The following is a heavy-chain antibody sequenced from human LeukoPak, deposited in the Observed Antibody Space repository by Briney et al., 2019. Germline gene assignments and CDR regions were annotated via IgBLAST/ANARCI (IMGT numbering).Heavy chain of an antibody. CDR2: INPNSGVT. CDR3: ARDMNIVALGAFDI. CDR1: GYTFTGYY. Sequence: ASVKVSCKASGYTFTGYYMHWVRQAPGQGLEWMGWINPNSGVTNYAQKFQGRVTMTRDTSISTAYMELSRLISDDTAVYYCARDMNIVALGAFDIWGQGTMVTVSS. J-gene: IGHJ3*02. V-gene: IGHV1-2*02. D-gene: IGHD5-12*01.